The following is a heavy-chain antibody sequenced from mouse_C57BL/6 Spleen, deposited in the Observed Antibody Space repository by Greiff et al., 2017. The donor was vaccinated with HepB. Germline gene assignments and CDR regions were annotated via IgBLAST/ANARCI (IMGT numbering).Heavy chain of an antibody. CDR3: ARSLYDYGSSYGFAY. J-gene: IGHJ3*01. CDR1: GYTFTSYW. D-gene: IGHD1-1*01. Sequence: VKLQQSGAELVKPGASVKMSCKASGYTFTSYWITWVKQRPGQGLEWIGDIYTGSGSTNYNEKFKSKATLTVDTSSSTAYMQLSSLTSEDAAVDYCARSLYDYGSSYGFAYWGQGTLVTVSA. CDR2: IYTGSGST. V-gene: IGHV1-55*01.